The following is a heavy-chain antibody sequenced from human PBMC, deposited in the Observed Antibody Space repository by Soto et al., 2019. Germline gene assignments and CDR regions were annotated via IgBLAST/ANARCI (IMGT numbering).Heavy chain of an antibody. CDR3: ADLYNWNYEFDY. CDR1: GFTFTSSA. Sequence: GASVKVSCKASGFTFTSSAVQWVRQARGQRLEWIGWIVVGSGNTNYAQKFQERVTITRDMSTSTAYMELSSLRSEDTAVYYCADLYNWNYEFDYWGQGTLVTVSS. CDR2: IVVGSGNT. D-gene: IGHD1-7*01. V-gene: IGHV1-58*01. J-gene: IGHJ4*02.